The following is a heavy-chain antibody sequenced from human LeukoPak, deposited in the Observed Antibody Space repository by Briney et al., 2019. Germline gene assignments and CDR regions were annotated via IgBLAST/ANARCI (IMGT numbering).Heavy chain of an antibody. CDR3: ARPLVLRYFDWSVSPDAFDI. CDR1: GYTFTGYY. CDR2: INPNSGGT. V-gene: IGHV1-2*02. Sequence: ASVKVSCKASGYTFTGYYMHWVRQAPGQGLERMGWINPNSGGTNYAQKFQGRVTMTRDTSISTAYMELSRLRSDDTAVYYCARPLVLRYFDWSVSPDAFDIWGQGTMVTVSS. J-gene: IGHJ3*02. D-gene: IGHD3-9*01.